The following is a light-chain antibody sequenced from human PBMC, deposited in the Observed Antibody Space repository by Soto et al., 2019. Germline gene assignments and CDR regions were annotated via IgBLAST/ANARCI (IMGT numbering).Light chain of an antibody. CDR1: SSNIGSNT. J-gene: IGLJ1*01. CDR3: CSYAGSGTDNYV. V-gene: IGLV1-44*01. Sequence: QSVLTQPPSASGTPGQRVTISCSGSSSNIGSNTVNWYQQLPGTAPKLLIHTNDQRPSGVPDRFSGSKSGTSASLAISGLQSEDEADYYCCSYAGSGTDNYVFGSGTKLTVL. CDR2: TND.